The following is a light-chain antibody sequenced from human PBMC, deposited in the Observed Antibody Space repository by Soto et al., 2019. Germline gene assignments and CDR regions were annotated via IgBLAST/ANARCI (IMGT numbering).Light chain of an antibody. J-gene: IGLJ1*01. Sequence: SVLTQPPSASGSPGQSVTISCTGTSSDVGGYNYVSWYQQHPGKAPKLMIYEVTKRPSGVPDRFSGSKSGNSASLTVSGLQAEDEADYYCCSYAGNYKYVFGTGTKVTVL. V-gene: IGLV2-8*01. CDR1: SSDVGGYNY. CDR2: EVT. CDR3: CSYAGNYKYV.